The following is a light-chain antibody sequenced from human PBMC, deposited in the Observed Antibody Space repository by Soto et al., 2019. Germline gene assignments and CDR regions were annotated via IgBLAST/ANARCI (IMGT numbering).Light chain of an antibody. CDR2: DAS. CDR1: QSISSW. CDR3: QQHYSLPPS. J-gene: IGKJ3*01. Sequence: EIQMTQSPSTLSASVGDRVTITCRASQSISSWLVWYQQKPGKAPKVLIYDASSMASGIPSRFSGSGSGTEFTLTIISLQPDDFATYYCQQHYSLPPSFGRGTKVHIK. V-gene: IGKV1-5*01.